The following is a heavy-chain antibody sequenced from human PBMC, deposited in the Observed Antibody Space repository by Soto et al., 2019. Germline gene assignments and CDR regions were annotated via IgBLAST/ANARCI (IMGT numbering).Heavy chain of an antibody. CDR3: ARGADSISVPYYYYYGMDV. D-gene: IGHD3-22*01. V-gene: IGHV3-48*02. CDR2: ISSSSSTI. J-gene: IGHJ6*02. Sequence: GGSLRLSCAASGFTFSSYSMNWVRQAPGKGLEWVSYISSSSSTIYYADSVKGRFTISRDNAKNSLYLQMNSLRDEDTAVYYCARGADSISVPYYYYYGMDVWGQGTTVTVSS. CDR1: GFTFSSYS.